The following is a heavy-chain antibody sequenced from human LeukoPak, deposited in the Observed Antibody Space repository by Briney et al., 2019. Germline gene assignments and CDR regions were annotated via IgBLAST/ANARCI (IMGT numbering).Heavy chain of an antibody. Sequence: GGSLRLSCAASGFTFSSYAMHWVRQAPGKGLEWVAVISYDGSNKYYADSVKGRFTISRGNSKNTLYLQMNSLRAEDTAVYYCARGFCTTVVTGDAFDIWGQGTMVTVSS. CDR1: GFTFSSYA. D-gene: IGHD4-23*01. J-gene: IGHJ3*02. CDR2: ISYDGSNK. V-gene: IGHV3-30*04. CDR3: ARGFCTTVVTGDAFDI.